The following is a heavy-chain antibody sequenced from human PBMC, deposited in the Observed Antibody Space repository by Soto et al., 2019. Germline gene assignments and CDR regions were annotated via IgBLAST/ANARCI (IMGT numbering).Heavy chain of an antibody. CDR3: ARDVIAAAGTAG. J-gene: IGHJ4*02. CDR2: IIPTFGTA. Sequence: QVQLVQSGAEVKKPGSSVKVSCKASGGTFSSYAISWVRQAPGQGLEWLGGIIPTFGTANYAQKCQGRVTITADETTSTAYMELSSLRSEGPAEYYCARDVIAAAGTAGWGQGTLVTVSS. CDR1: GGTFSSYA. V-gene: IGHV1-69*12. D-gene: IGHD6-13*01.